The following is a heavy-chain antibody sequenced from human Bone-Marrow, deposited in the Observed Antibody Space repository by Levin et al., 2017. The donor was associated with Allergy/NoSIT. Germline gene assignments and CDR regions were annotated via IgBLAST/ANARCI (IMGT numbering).Heavy chain of an antibody. CDR3: ARDYDYAYNWGHFDY. D-gene: IGHD3-16*01. V-gene: IGHV3-30*04. J-gene: IGHJ4*02. CDR1: GFTFREYA. CDR2: ISDDGNDT. Sequence: SGGSLRLSCAASGFTFREYAMHWVRQAPGKGLEWAALISDDGNDTNYADSVKGRFTISRDNSKSTLYLQMTSLRAEDTAVYYCARDYDYAYNWGHFDYWGQGTLVTVSS.